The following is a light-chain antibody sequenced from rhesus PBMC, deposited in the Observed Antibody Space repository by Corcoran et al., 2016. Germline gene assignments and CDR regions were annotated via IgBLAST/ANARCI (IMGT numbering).Light chain of an antibody. CDR2: EAS. Sequence: DVQLTQSPSSLSASVGDRVTITCRASQGIRNYLAWYQQKPGKAPKLLIYEASNLQSGVPSRFSGRGSGTDFTLTTSSLQPEDFAVYYCRRRDTYPPELTFGGGAKVEI. V-gene: IGKV1-38*01. CDR1: QGIRNY. J-gene: IGKJ4*01. CDR3: RRRDTYPPELT.